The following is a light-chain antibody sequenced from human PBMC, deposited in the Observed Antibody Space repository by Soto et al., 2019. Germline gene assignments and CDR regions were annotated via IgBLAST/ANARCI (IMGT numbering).Light chain of an antibody. V-gene: IGKV3-11*01. Sequence: EIVLTQSPATLSLSPGERATLSCRASQSVSSYLAWYQQKPGQAPRLLIYDASNRATGIPARFSVSGSGTDFTLTISSLEPEYFAVYYCQQRSNWQTFGQGTKLEIK. CDR2: DAS. J-gene: IGKJ2*01. CDR1: QSVSSY. CDR3: QQRSNWQT.